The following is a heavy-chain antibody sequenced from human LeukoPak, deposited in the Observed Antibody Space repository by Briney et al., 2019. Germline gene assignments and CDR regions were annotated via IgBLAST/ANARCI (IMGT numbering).Heavy chain of an antibody. CDR3: AREFSRPDCSGGSCYEMVDS. CDR1: GLTFNTYS. CDR2: ISSSSSTK. J-gene: IGHJ4*02. D-gene: IGHD2-15*01. Sequence: PGGSLRLSCAASGLTFNTYSMNWVRQAPGQGMVWVSYISSSSSTKYYADSVKGRFTISRDNAKNSLYLQMNSLRAEDTAVYYCAREFSRPDCSGGSCYEMVDSWGQGTLVTVSS. V-gene: IGHV3-48*01.